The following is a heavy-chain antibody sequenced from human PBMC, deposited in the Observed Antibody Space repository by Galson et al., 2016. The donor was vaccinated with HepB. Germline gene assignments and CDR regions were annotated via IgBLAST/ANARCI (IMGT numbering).Heavy chain of an antibody. Sequence: VKVSCKASGYTFTSYGISWVRQAPGQGLEWMGWISAYNGNTNYAQKLQGRVTMATDTSTSTAYMELRSLRSDDTAVYYCAREYYDFWSGYYPPLDYWGQGTLVTVSS. CDR1: GYTFTSYG. CDR2: ISAYNGNT. CDR3: AREYYDFWSGYYPPLDY. V-gene: IGHV1-18*01. J-gene: IGHJ4*02. D-gene: IGHD3-3*01.